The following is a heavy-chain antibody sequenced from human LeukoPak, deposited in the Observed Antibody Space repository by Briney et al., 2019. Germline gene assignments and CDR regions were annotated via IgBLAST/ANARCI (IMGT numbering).Heavy chain of an antibody. CDR3: ARGGDYLDF. CDR2: IKQDGSEK. J-gene: IGHJ4*02. V-gene: IGHV3-7*05. Sequence: PEGSLRLSCAASGFTFSIYWMSWVRQAPGKGLEWVANIKQDGSEKYYVDSVKGRFTISRDNANNSLYLQMNSLRAEDTAVYYCARGGDYLDFWGQGTLVTVSS. CDR1: GFTFSIYW.